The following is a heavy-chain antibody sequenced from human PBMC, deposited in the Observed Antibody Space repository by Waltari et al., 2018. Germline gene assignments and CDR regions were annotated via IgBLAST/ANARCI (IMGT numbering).Heavy chain of an antibody. CDR3: ARIPMLVGGFDY. Sequence: QVQLPASGPRLVKPSQTLSPTCNFSGASISHRTYYWSWIRQHPGKGLEWIGYIYYTGSTFYNPSLRTPVTISVDKSKNQFSLRLASVTAADTAVYFCARIPMLVGGFDYWDQGTLVTVSS. J-gene: IGHJ4*02. CDR2: IYYTGST. D-gene: IGHD2-21*01. CDR1: GASISHRTYY. V-gene: IGHV4-31*01.